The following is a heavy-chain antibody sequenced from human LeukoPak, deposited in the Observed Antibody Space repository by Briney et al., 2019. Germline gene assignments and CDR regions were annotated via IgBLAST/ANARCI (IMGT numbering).Heavy chain of an antibody. CDR3: ARDRYGDGFAHFDY. CDR2: ITPSDGA. J-gene: IGHJ4*02. CDR1: GYTFTAYA. V-gene: IGHV1-2*02. D-gene: IGHD5-24*01. Sequence: ASVKVSCESSGYTFTAYAVHWVRQAPGQGLEWMGWITPSDGANYAQKFQGRVTMTRDTSMSTAYMDLNRLTSDDRAVYFCARDRYGDGFAHFDYWGQGTLVTVSS.